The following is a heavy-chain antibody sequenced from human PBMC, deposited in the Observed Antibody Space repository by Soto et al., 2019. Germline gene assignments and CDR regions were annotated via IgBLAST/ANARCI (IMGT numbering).Heavy chain of an antibody. CDR2: ISAYSGNT. V-gene: IGHV1-18*04. Sequence: QVQLVQSGAEVKKPGASVKVSCKASGYTLTSYGISWVRQAPGQGLEWMGWISAYSGNTNYAQKLQGRVTMTADTSTTTAYMELRSLRSDDTAVYYCARDNSGDFWSGYSHYYFDYWGQGTLVTVSS. D-gene: IGHD3-3*01. J-gene: IGHJ4*02. CDR1: GYTLTSYG. CDR3: ARDNSGDFWSGYSHYYFDY.